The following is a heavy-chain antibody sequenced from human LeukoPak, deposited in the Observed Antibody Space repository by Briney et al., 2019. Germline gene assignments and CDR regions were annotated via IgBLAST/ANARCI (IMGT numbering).Heavy chain of an antibody. Sequence: ASVKVSCKASGYAFIDYAINWVRQAPGQGLEWMGWINTNTGNPTYAQGFTGRFVFSLDTSVSTTYLQISSLKAEDTAVYYCARDPGDDFVVPGDPWGQGTLVTVSS. CDR2: INTNTGNP. CDR3: ARDPGDDFVVPGDP. CDR1: GYAFIDYA. J-gene: IGHJ5*02. V-gene: IGHV7-4-1*02. D-gene: IGHD2-2*01.